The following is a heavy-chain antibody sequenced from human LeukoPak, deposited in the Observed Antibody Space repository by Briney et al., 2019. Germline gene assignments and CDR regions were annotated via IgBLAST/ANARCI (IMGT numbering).Heavy chain of an antibody. CDR2: ISGSGGST. CDR3: AKVQRGYSYGHFDY. D-gene: IGHD5-18*01. Sequence: GGSLRLSCAASGFTFSSYAMSWVRQAPGKGLEWVSAISGSGGSTYYADSVKGRFTISRDNSKNTLYLQMNSLRAEDTAVYYRAKVQRGYSYGHFDYWGQGTLVTVSS. CDR1: GFTFSSYA. V-gene: IGHV3-23*01. J-gene: IGHJ4*02.